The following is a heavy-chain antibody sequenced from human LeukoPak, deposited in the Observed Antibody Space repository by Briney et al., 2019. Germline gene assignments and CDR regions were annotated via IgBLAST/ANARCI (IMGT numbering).Heavy chain of an antibody. CDR1: GFTFSNYG. J-gene: IGHJ6*02. CDR2: IWFDGTNK. D-gene: IGHD6-13*01. CDR3: ARGLITGAAGTYYYYGMDV. Sequence: GGSLRLSCAASGFTFSNYGMHWVRQAPGKGLEWVAVIWFDGTNKYYADSVRGRFTISRDNSKNTLYLQMGSLRGEDMAVYYCARGLITGAAGTYYYYGMDVWGQGTTVTVSS. V-gene: IGHV3-33*01.